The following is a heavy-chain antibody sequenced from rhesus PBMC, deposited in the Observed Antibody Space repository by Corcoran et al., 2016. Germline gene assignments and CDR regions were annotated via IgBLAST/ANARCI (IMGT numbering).Heavy chain of an antibody. CDR2: IYPGESDT. Sequence: EVQLVQSGAEWKRPGESLRISCKTFGYSFTRSWIRLVRQMPGKGLELMGSIYPGESDTKYNPSFQGHVTISADKSISTTYLQWSSLKASDTATYYCAKKGGLYYFDYWGQGVLVTVSS. D-gene: IGHD6-37*01. J-gene: IGHJ4*01. CDR3: AKKGGLYYFDY. CDR1: GYSFTRSW. V-gene: IGHV5-43*02.